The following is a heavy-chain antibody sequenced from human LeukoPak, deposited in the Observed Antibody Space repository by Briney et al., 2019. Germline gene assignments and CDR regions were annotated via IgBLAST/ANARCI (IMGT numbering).Heavy chain of an antibody. V-gene: IGHV3-30*18. Sequence: PGGSLRLSCAASGFTFSSYAMSWVRQAPGKGLEWVAVISYDGSNKYYADSVKGRFTISRDNSKNTLYPQMNSLRAEDTAVYYCAKDWIVGATGHWGQGTLVTVSS. CDR2: ISYDGSNK. J-gene: IGHJ4*02. CDR1: GFTFSSYA. CDR3: AKDWIVGATGH. D-gene: IGHD1-26*01.